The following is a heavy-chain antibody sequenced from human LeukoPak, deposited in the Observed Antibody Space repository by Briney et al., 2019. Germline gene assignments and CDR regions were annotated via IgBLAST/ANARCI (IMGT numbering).Heavy chain of an antibody. V-gene: IGHV3-7*03. Sequence: PGGSLRLSCEASGLTFSSHAMNWVRQAPGKGLEWVANIKQDGSEKYYVDSVKGRFTISRDNAKNSLYLQMNSLRAEDTAVYYCAKDHLWYYYDSSGDYWGQGTLVTVSS. CDR1: GLTFSSHA. D-gene: IGHD3-22*01. J-gene: IGHJ4*02. CDR2: IKQDGSEK. CDR3: AKDHLWYYYDSSGDY.